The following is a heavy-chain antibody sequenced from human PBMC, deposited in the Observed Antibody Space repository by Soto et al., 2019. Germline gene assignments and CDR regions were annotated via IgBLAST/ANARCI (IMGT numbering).Heavy chain of an antibody. D-gene: IGHD3-10*01. CDR3: VRDLNYGLYYFDY. Sequence: SETLSLTCTVSGYSISSGCYWGWIRQPPGKRLEWIGSMYPTGSTYHNPSLKSRVTMSVDTSNNEFSLKLTSVTAADTAVYHCVRDLNYGLYYFDYWGQGTLVTVSS. CDR1: GYSISSGCY. CDR2: MYPTGST. V-gene: IGHV4-38-2*02. J-gene: IGHJ4*02.